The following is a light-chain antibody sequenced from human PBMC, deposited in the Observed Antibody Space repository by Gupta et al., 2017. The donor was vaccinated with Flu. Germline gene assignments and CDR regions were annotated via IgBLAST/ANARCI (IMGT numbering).Light chain of an antibody. CDR2: END. V-gene: IGLV1-51*02. CDR3: GTWDSSLGVGV. Sequence: QSMLTQPPSVSSAPGPKVTISCSGSNSNIENNYVSWYHQVPGTAPKLLIYENDKRPSGTPDRFSGSKSGTSATLGITGLQTGDEADYYCGTWDSSLGVGVFGGGTTLTVL. CDR1: NSNIENNY. J-gene: IGLJ2*01.